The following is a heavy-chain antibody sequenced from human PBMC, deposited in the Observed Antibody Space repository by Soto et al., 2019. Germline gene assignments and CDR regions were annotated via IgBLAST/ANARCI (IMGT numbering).Heavy chain of an antibody. V-gene: IGHV2-5*02. CDR1: GFSLSSTGVG. J-gene: IGHJ4*02. CDR3: SHRGALCSGYYIERTYDY. CDR2: IYWGDDK. Sequence: SGPTLVNPTQTLTLTCTFSGFSLSSTGVGVGWIRQPPGKALEWLGLIYWGDDKHYSPSLKSRLTITKDTSKNQVVLTMTNMDPWETGLYFFSHRGALCSGYYIERTYDYWGLGTPVTVSS. D-gene: IGHD5-12*01.